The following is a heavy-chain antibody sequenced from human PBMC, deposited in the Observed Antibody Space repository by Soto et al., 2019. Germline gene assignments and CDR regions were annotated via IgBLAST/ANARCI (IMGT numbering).Heavy chain of an antibody. CDR3: ARGGRAYYYDS. J-gene: IGHJ4*02. Sequence: WGSLRLSCVASGFTFIHYTLNFFRRAPGKCLEWVSTISDRPTGHTHYAESVRGRFTISRDDSRDTVFLQMDSLRAEDTAVYYCARGGRAYYYDSWGQGTLVTVSS. V-gene: IGHV3-21*04. D-gene: IGHD3-22*01. CDR2: ISDRPTGHT. CDR1: GFTFIHYT.